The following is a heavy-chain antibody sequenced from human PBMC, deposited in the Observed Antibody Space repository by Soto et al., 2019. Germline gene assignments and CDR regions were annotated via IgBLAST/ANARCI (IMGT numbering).Heavy chain of an antibody. Sequence: QLQLQESGSGLVKPSQTLSLTCAVSGGSISSGGYSWSWIRQPPGKGLEWIGYIYHSGSTYYNPSLKSRVTISVDRSKNQFSLKLSSVAAADTAGYYCARVAYFSGDCSRGFDPWGQGTLVTVSS. V-gene: IGHV4-30-2*01. CDR1: GGSISSGGYS. J-gene: IGHJ5*02. D-gene: IGHD2-21*02. CDR2: IYHSGST. CDR3: ARVAYFSGDCSRGFDP.